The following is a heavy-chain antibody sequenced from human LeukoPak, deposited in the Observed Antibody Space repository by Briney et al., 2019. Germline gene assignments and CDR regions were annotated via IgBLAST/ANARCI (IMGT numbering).Heavy chain of an antibody. V-gene: IGHV3-66*01. Sequence: PGGSLRLSCAASGFTVSSNYMSWVRQAPGKGLEWVSVIYSGGSTYYADPVKGRFTISRDNSKNTLYLQMNSLRAEDTAVYYCARAPAGVGDYHSDYRGQGTLVTVSS. CDR1: GFTVSSNY. D-gene: IGHD4-17*01. CDR2: IYSGGST. CDR3: ARAPAGVGDYHSDY. J-gene: IGHJ4*02.